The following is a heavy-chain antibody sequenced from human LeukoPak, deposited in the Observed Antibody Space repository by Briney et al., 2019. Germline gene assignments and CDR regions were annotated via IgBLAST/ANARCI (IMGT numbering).Heavy chain of an antibody. D-gene: IGHD3-22*01. J-gene: IGHJ5*02. CDR3: ARVYKSDDSSGYYYVSWFDP. V-gene: IGHV4-34*01. CDR1: GGSFSGYY. CDR2: INHSGST. Sequence: SETLSLTCAVYGGSFSGYYWSWIRQPPGKGREWIGEINHSGSTNYNPSLKSRVTMSVDTSKNQFSLKLSSVTAADTAVYYCARVYKSDDSSGYYYVSWFDPWGQGTLVTVSS.